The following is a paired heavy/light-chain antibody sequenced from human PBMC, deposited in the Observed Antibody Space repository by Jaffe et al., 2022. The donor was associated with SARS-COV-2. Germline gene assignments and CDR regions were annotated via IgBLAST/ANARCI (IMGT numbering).Light chain of an antibody. CDR1: QSLLYSSNNKNY. CDR2: WAS. V-gene: IGKV4-1*01. Sequence: DIVMTQSPDSLAVSLGERATINCKSSQSLLYSSNNKNYLAWYQQKPGQPPKLLIYWASTRESGVPDRFSGSGSGTDFTLTISSLQAEDVAVYYCQQYYNTPLTFGPGTKVDIK. J-gene: IGKJ3*01. CDR3: QQYYNTPLT.
Heavy chain of an antibody. D-gene: IGHD6-19*01. Sequence: QVQLQESGPGLVKPSETLSLTCTVSGGSISSYYWSWIRQPPGKGLEWIGYVFYIGDIGNTNYNPSLKSRVTVSLDTSKNQFSLKLNSVTAADTAVYYCASLVPGPLYFDFWGQGILVTVSS. CDR1: GGSISSYY. CDR3: ASLVPGPLYFDF. CDR2: VFYIGDIGNT. J-gene: IGHJ4*02. V-gene: IGHV4-59*01.